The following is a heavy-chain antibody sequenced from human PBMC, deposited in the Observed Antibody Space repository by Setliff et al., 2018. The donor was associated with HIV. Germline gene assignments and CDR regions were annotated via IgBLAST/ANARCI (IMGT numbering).Heavy chain of an antibody. CDR2: IYPGDPST. V-gene: IGHV5-51*01. CDR1: GFTFPDHW. CDR3: ARHRVGYSGYAIPILDY. J-gene: IGHJ4*02. D-gene: IGHD5-12*01. Sequence: GASLTLSCQTSGFTFPDHWIAWVRQLPGKGLGWVGIIYPGDPSTKSSPSFQGQVTISVDKSINTAYLSWSTLKTSDTAMYYCARHRVGYSGYAIPILDYWGQGVLVTVSS.